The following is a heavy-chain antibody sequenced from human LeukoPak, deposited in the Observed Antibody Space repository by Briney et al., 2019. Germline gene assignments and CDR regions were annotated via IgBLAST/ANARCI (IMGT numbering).Heavy chain of an antibody. CDR2: IYYSGST. V-gene: IGHV4-39*01. CDR3: ARLQSGLSVVAFDI. D-gene: IGHD3-10*01. CDR1: GGSISSSSYY. J-gene: IGHJ3*02. Sequence: SETLSLTCTVSGGSISSSSYYWGWIRQPPGKGLEWIGSIYYSGSTYYNPSLKSRVTISVDTSKNQFSLKLSSVTAADTAVYYCARLQSGLSVVAFDIWGQGTMVTVSS.